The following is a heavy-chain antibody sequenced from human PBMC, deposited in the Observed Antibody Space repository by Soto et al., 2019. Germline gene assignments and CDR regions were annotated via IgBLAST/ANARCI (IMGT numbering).Heavy chain of an antibody. J-gene: IGHJ6*02. D-gene: IGHD3-10*01. V-gene: IGHV3-11*06. CDR3: ARDHMARGLYGMDV. CDR2: FSSISIYT. CDR1: GFIFSDYY. Sequence: PGGSLRLSCAASGFIFSDYYMYWIRQAPGKGLEWISYFSSISIYTTFADSVKGRFTISRDNVENSLYLQMNSLRAEDTAVYFCARDHMARGLYGMDVWGQGTTVTVSS.